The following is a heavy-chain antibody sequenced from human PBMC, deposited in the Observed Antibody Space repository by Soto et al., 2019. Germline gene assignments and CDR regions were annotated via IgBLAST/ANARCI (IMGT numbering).Heavy chain of an antibody. Sequence: ASVKVSCKASGYTFTGDYMHWVRQAPGQGLEWMGWMNFKSGDTKSTQKFQGRVTMTRDTSINTAYMELTRLTSDDTALYYCAREDCSGGCHQKFDFWGQGTLGTVSS. V-gene: IGHV1-2*02. CDR1: GYTFTGDY. CDR3: AREDCSGGCHQKFDF. J-gene: IGHJ4*02. CDR2: MNFKSGDT. D-gene: IGHD2-15*01.